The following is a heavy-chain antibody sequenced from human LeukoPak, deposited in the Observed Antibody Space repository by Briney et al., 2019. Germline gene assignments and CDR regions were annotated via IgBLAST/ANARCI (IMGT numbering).Heavy chain of an antibody. CDR2: INPNSGGT. V-gene: IGHV1-2*06. Sequence: GGSLRLSCAASGYTFTGYYMHWVRQAPGQGLEWMGRINPNSGGTNYAQKFQGRVTMTRDTSISTAYMELSRLRSDDTAVYCCARDPDHDFQHWGQGTLVTVSS. CDR3: ARDPDHDFQH. CDR1: GYTFTGYY. J-gene: IGHJ1*01.